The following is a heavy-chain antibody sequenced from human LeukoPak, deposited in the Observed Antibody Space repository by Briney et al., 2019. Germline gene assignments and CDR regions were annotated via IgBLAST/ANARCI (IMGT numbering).Heavy chain of an antibody. V-gene: IGHV4-34*01. Sequence: SETLSLTCAVYGGSFSGYYWSWIRQPPGKGLEWIGEINHSGSTNYNPSLRSRVTISVGTSNNQFSLRLGSVTAADAAVYHCARHCCSGPAKRVFDIWGQGTMVTVSS. D-gene: IGHD2-15*01. CDR1: GGSFSGYY. CDR2: INHSGST. CDR3: ARHCCSGPAKRVFDI. J-gene: IGHJ3*02.